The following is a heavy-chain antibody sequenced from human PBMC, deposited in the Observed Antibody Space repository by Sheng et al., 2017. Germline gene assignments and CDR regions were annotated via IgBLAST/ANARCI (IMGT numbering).Heavy chain of an antibody. CDR2: IHYAGSNK. CDR1: GFTFRSYG. J-gene: IGHJ4*02. V-gene: IGHV3-30*02. D-gene: IGHD1-1*01. Sequence: QVQLVESGGGVVQPGGSLRLSCAASGFTFRSYGIHWVRQAPVKGLEWVAFIHYAGSNKYYADSVKGRFTISRDNSKNTLYLQMNSLRAEDAAVYYCAYNPGGTYDGGWEYWGQGTLVTVSS. CDR3: AYNPGGTYDGGWEY.